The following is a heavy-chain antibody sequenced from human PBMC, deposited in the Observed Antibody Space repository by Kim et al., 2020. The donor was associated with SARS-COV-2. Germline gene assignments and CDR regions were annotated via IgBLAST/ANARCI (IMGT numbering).Heavy chain of an antibody. Sequence: GGSLRLSCAASGFTFSSYRMHWVRQAPGKGLVWVSRINSVEGGKGYADSVKGRFTISRDNGKNTLYLQMNSLTSEDTGVYYCARDRWIVSHDWYFDLWGRGTLVTVSS. CDR2: INSVEGGK. CDR1: GFTFSSYR. J-gene: IGHJ2*01. D-gene: IGHD2-21*01. CDR3: ARDRWIVSHDWYFDL. V-gene: IGHV3-74*01.